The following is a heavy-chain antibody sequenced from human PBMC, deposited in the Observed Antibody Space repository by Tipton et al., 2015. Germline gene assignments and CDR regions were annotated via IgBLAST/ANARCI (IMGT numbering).Heavy chain of an antibody. CDR2: TYYRSKWYN. V-gene: IGHV6-1*01. CDR3: ARGSYGSFDY. Sequence: PSPPLSLPFSLSFSPFSLPPSSFPFLLPSPSLFLSFLLRTYYRSKWYNDYAVSVKSRITINPDTSKNHFSLQLNSGTPEDTAVYYCARGSYGSFDYWGQGTLVTVSS. J-gene: IGHJ4*02. D-gene: IGHD5-18*01. CDR1: FSPFSLPPSS.